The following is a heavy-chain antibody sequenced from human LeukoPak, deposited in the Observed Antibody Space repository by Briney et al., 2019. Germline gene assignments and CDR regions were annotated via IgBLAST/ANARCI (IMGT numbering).Heavy chain of an antibody. CDR2: IRYDGSNK. V-gene: IGHV3-30*02. D-gene: IGHD3-3*01. CDR3: ANIGDYYDFWSGYLSDY. J-gene: IGHJ4*02. CDR1: GFTFSSYG. Sequence: GGSLRLSCAASGFTFSSYGMHWVRQAPDKGLEWVAFIRYDGSNKYYADSVKGRFTISRDNSKNTLYLQMNSLRAEDTAVYYCANIGDYYDFWSGYLSDYWGQGTLVTVSS.